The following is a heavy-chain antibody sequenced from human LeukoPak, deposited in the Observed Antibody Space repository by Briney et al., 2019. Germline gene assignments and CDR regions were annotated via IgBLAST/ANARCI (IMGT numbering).Heavy chain of an antibody. D-gene: IGHD2-2*01. Sequence: SQTLSLTCAVSGGSISSGGYSWSWIRQPPGKGLEWIGYIYHSGSTYYNPSLKSRVTISVDRSKNQFSLKLSSVTAADTAVYYCARVPPVVPAASPDYWYFDLWGRGTLVTVSS. CDR3: ARVPPVVPAASPDYWYFDL. J-gene: IGHJ2*01. CDR2: IYHSGST. V-gene: IGHV4-30-2*01. CDR1: GGSISSGGYS.